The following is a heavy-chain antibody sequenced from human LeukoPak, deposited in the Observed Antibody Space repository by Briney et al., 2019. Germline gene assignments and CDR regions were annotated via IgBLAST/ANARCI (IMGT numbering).Heavy chain of an antibody. CDR1: GFTFSSYD. Sequence: GGSLRLSCAASGFTFSSYDMHWVRQATGKGLEWVSAIGTAGDTYYPGSVKGRFTISRENAKNSLYLQMNSLRAGDTAVYYCARASPAYYDILTGDYEQPDGAFDIWGQGTMVTVSS. D-gene: IGHD3-9*01. CDR2: IGTAGDT. V-gene: IGHV3-13*01. CDR3: ARASPAYYDILTGDYEQPDGAFDI. J-gene: IGHJ3*02.